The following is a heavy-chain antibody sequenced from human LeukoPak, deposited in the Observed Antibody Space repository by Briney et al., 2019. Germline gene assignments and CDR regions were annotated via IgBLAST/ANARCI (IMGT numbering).Heavy chain of an antibody. J-gene: IGHJ4*02. Sequence: HPGGSLRLSCAAPGFTFSSYAMSWVRQAPGKGLEWVSAISGSGGSTYYADSVKGRFTISRDNSKNTLYLQMNSLRAEDTAVYYCAKDPVGLGAAAGPNFDYWGQGTLVTVSS. D-gene: IGHD6-13*01. CDR2: ISGSGGST. CDR1: GFTFSSYA. V-gene: IGHV3-23*01. CDR3: AKDPVGLGAAAGPNFDY.